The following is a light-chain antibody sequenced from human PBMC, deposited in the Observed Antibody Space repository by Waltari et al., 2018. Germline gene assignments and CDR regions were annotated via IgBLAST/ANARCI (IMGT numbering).Light chain of an antibody. J-gene: IGLJ3*02. V-gene: IGLV1-44*01. CDR1: RSNTGNNS. CDR2: KTN. Sequence: QSVLTQPHSASGTPGQRVTTSCSGSRSNTGNNSVKWYQQLPRTAPKLLMYKTNQRPSGVPDRFSGSRSGTSASLAISGLQSEDEGDYYCSSWDDSLNGPAFGGGTKVTVL. CDR3: SSWDDSLNGPA.